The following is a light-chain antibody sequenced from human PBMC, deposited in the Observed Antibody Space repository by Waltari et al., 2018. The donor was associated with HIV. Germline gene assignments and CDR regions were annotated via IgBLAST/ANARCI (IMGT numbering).Light chain of an antibody. Sequence: DIQMTQSPSSLSASVGDRVTITCRASQRISNYLNWYQQKPGRAPNLLIYAASSLQSGVPSRFSGSGSGTDFTLTISSLQPEDSASYYCQQSQSTPLTFGGGTKVEIK. V-gene: IGKV1-39*01. CDR3: QQSQSTPLT. CDR1: QRISNY. J-gene: IGKJ4*01. CDR2: AAS.